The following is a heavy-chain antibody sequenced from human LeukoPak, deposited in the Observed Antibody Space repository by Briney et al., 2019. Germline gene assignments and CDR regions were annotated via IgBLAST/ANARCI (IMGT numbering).Heavy chain of an antibody. V-gene: IGHV3-30-3*01. CDR3: ARDLSHCSGGSCYSRYGMDV. CDR1: GFTFSSYA. D-gene: IGHD2-15*01. Sequence: GGSLRLSCAASGFTFSSYAMHWVRQAPGKGLEWVAVISYDGSNKYYADSVKGRFTISRDNAKNSLYLQMNSLRAEDTAVYYCARDLSHCSGGSCYSRYGMDVWGQGTTVTVSS. J-gene: IGHJ6*02. CDR2: ISYDGSNK.